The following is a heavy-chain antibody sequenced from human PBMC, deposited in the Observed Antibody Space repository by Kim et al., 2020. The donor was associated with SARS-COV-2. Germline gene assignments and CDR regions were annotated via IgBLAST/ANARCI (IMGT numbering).Heavy chain of an antibody. J-gene: IGHJ4*02. Sequence: SETLSLTCTVSGGSVSSGSYYWSWIRQPPGKGLEWIGYIYYSGSTNYNPSLKSRVTISVDTSKNQFSLKLSSVTAADTAVYYCARDHVEMATIAGDWGQGTLVTVSS. CDR2: IYYSGST. D-gene: IGHD5-12*01. CDR1: GGSVSSGSYY. V-gene: IGHV4-61*01. CDR3: ARDHVEMATIAGD.